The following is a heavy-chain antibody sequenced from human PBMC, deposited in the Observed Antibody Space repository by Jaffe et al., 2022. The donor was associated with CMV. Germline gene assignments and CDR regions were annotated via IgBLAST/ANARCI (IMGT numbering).Heavy chain of an antibody. D-gene: IGHD6-13*01. CDR1: GFTFDDYT. V-gene: IGHV3-43*01. CDR2: ISWDGGST. J-gene: IGHJ4*02. CDR3: AIMNGYSSSWYRFDDY. Sequence: EVQLVESGGVVVQPGGSLRLSCAASGFTFDDYTMHWVRQAPGKGLEWVSLISWDGGSTYYADSVKGRFTISRDNSKNSLYLQMNSLRTEDTALYYCAIMNGYSSSWYRFDDYWGQGTLVTVSS.